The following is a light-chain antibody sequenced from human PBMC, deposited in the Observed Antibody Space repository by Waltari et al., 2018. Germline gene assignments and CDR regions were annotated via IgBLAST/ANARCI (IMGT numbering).Light chain of an antibody. J-gene: IGLJ3*02. CDR2: ARR. CDR3: VLWYSGARWV. Sequence: WFQQKPGQRPGTRKEARRNKQSWTPARFSGARLGGKAALTLSGAQPEDEAEYHCVLWYSGARWVFGVGTKLSVL. V-gene: IGLV7-46*01.